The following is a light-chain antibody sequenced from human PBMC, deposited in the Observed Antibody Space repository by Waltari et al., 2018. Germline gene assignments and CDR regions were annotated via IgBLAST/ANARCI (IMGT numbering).Light chain of an antibody. Sequence: SYVLTQPPSVSVAPGQTARITCGGNKIGSKRVHWYQQKPGLAPVLVLYDDSDRPSGIPERFSGSNSGNTATLTISRVAAGDEADYYCHVWDSNSDHVVFGGGTKLTVL. CDR2: DDS. CDR1: KIGSKR. V-gene: IGLV3-21*02. J-gene: IGLJ2*01. CDR3: HVWDSNSDHVV.